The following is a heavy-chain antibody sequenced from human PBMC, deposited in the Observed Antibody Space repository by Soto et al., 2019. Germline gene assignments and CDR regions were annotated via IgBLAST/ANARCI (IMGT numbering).Heavy chain of an antibody. CDR1: GDSVSSNSAA. CDR3: ARDQFRFGELLYSYWFDP. V-gene: IGHV6-1*01. CDR2: TYYRSKWYN. J-gene: IGHJ5*02. D-gene: IGHD3-10*01. Sequence: SQTLSLPCAISGDSVSSNSAAWNWIRQSPSRGLEWLGRTYYRSKWYNDYAVSVKSRITINPDTSKNQFSLQLNSVTPEDTAVYYCARDQFRFGELLYSYWFDPWGQGTLVTVSS.